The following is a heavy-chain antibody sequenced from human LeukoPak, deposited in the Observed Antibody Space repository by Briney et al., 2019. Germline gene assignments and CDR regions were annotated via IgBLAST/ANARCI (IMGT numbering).Heavy chain of an antibody. V-gene: IGHV5-51*01. CDR2: IYPGDSDT. CDR3: ARLAAAETYYYYYYGMDV. J-gene: IGHJ6*02. D-gene: IGHD6-13*01. Sequence: GESLKISCKGSRYSFTSYWIGWVRQMPGKGLEWMGIIYPGDSDTRYSPSFQGQVTISADKSISTAYLQWSSLKASDTAMYYCARLAAAETYYYYYYGMDVWGQGTTVTVSS. CDR1: RYSFTSYW.